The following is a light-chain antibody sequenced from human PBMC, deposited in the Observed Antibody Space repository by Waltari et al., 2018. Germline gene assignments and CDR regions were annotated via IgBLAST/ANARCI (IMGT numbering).Light chain of an antibody. CDR2: DTS. Sequence: QAVVSQEPSLTVSPGGPVTSTCASSPRSVTSGHYPYWFQQKPGQAPRTLISDTSNKHSWTPALFSGSLLGGKAALTLSGAQPEEEAEYYCLISYSGARFVFGGGTKLTVL. CDR1: PRSVTSGHY. V-gene: IGLV7-46*01. CDR3: LISYSGARFV. J-gene: IGLJ3*02.